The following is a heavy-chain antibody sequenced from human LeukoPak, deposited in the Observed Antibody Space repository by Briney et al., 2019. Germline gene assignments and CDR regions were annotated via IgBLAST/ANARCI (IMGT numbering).Heavy chain of an antibody. CDR1: GXTFSSYA. Sequence: PGRSLRLSCAASGXTFSSYAMRWVRQAPGKGLEWVSAISGSGGSTYYADSVKGRFTISRDNSKNTPYLQMNSLRDEDTAVYYCARRNIAAAALDYWGQGTLVTVSS. J-gene: IGHJ4*02. CDR2: ISGSGGST. D-gene: IGHD6-13*01. CDR3: ARRNIAAAALDY. V-gene: IGHV3-23*01.